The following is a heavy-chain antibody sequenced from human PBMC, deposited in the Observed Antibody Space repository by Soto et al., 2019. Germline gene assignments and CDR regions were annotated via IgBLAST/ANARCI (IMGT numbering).Heavy chain of an antibody. D-gene: IGHD3-10*01. V-gene: IGHV1-3*01. CDR3: ARAPDGSGSYSSDCFDY. CDR2: INAANGNT. Sequence: QVQLVQSGAEVKKPGASVKVSCKASGYIFTNYAMHWVRQAPGQRLEWMGWINAANGNTKYSQKFLGRVTSTTDTPASTAYMEPRRPRSQDTPVYYSARAPDGSGSYSSDCFDYCGQGTLVTVSS. CDR1: GYIFTNYA. J-gene: IGHJ4*02.